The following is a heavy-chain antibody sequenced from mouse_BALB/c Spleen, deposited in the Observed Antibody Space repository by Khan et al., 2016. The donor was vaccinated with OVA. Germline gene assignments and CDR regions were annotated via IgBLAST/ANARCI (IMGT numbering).Heavy chain of an antibody. CDR2: TNPTNGRT. CDR1: GYTFTSYW. Sequence: QVQLQQSGAELVKAGASVKMSCKASGYTFTSYWMHWVKQRLGQGLEWFAETNPTNGRTYYNEKFKSKATLTVDKSSSTAYMILSGPRFEDSAVDYCARIKKIVATYFDYWGQGTTLTVSS. D-gene: IGHD1-1*01. V-gene: IGHV1S81*02. J-gene: IGHJ2*01. CDR3: ARIKKIVATYFDY.